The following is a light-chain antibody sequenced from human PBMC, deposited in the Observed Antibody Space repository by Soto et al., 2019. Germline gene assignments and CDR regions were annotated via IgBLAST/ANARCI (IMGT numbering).Light chain of an antibody. Sequence: QSALAQPPSVSGAPGQRVTISCTVSSSNIGAGYDVHWYQQLPGTAPKLLIYGNSNRPSGVPDRFSGSKSGTSASLAIIGLQAEDEADYYCQSYDSSLSAYVFGTGTKVTVL. CDR1: SSNIGAGYD. J-gene: IGLJ1*01. CDR2: GNS. V-gene: IGLV1-40*01. CDR3: QSYDSSLSAYV.